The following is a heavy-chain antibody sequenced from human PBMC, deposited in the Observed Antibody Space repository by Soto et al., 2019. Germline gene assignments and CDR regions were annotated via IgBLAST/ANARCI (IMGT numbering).Heavy chain of an antibody. J-gene: IGHJ3*01. CDR3: ARDQAHYDILTGYYRTCAFDL. V-gene: IGHV3-33*01. Sequence: QVQLVESGGGVVQPGRSLRLSCAASGFTFSSYGMHWVRQAPGKGLEWVAVIWYDGSNKYYADSVKGRFTISRDNSKNTLYLQMNSLRAEDTAVYYCARDQAHYDILTGYYRTCAFDLWGQGTMVTVSS. CDR1: GFTFSSYG. D-gene: IGHD3-9*01. CDR2: IWYDGSNK.